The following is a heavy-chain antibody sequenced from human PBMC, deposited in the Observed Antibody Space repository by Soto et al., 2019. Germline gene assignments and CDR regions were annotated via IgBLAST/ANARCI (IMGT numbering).Heavy chain of an antibody. J-gene: IGHJ5*02. D-gene: IGHD2-2*01. CDR2: IYYSGST. CDR3: ARERRDIVVVPAAMNSNWFDP. CDR1: GGSISSYY. V-gene: IGHV4-59*01. Sequence: SETLSLTCTVSGGSISSYYWSWIRQPPGKGLEWIGYIYYSGSTNYNPSLKSRVTISVDTSKNQFSLKLSSVTAADTAVYYCARERRDIVVVPAAMNSNWFDPWGQGTLVTVSS.